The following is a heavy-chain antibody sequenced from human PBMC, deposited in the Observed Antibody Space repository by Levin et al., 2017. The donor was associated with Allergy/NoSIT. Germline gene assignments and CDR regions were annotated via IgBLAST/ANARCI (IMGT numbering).Heavy chain of an antibody. V-gene: IGHV1-69*08. CDR1: GGTSKSYT. D-gene: IGHD3-16*01. J-gene: IGHJ5*02. CDR2: IVPFLQTA. CDR3: AREGGQLGAKWLDP. Sequence: PGESLKISCTASGGTSKSYTIHWVRQAPGQGLEWMGRIVPFLQTADYGSNFQDRVTITADKATKTVSMEVHSLRSDDTAVYYCAREGGQLGAKWLDPWGQGTLVIVSS.